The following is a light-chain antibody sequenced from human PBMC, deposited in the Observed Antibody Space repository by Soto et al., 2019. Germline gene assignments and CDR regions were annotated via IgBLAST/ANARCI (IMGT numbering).Light chain of an antibody. CDR2: GAS. CDR3: QQRSNWPPTIT. V-gene: IGKV3D-20*02. Sequence: EIVLTQSPGTLSLSPGGRATLSCRASQSVSSSFLAWYQQKVGQAPRLLIYGASSRATGIPARFSGSGSGTDFTLTISSLEPEDFAVYYCQQRSNWPPTITFGQGTRLEN. CDR1: QSVSSSF. J-gene: IGKJ5*01.